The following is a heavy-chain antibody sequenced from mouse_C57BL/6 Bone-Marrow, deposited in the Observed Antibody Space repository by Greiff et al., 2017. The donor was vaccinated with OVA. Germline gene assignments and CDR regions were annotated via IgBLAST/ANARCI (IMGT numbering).Heavy chain of an antibody. CDR3: ARAGRSTVIEDYYDMDD. CDR2: INPSSGYT. J-gene: IGHJ4*01. Sequence: VQLVESGAELARPGASVKMSCKASGYTFTSYTMPWVKQRPGQGLEWIGYINPSSGYTKYNQKFKDKATLTADKSSSTAYMQLSSLTSEDSAVYDDARAGRSTVIEDYYDMDDWGQGTSVTVSS. CDR1: GYTFTSYT. V-gene: IGHV1-4*01. D-gene: IGHD1-1*01.